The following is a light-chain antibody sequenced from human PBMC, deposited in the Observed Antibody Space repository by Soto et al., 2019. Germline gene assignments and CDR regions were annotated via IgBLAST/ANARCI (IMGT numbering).Light chain of an antibody. CDR2: EVS. Sequence: QSALTQPASVSGSPGHSITIPCTGTSRDVGGYNYVSWYQQHPGKAPKLMIYEVSNRPSGVSNRFSGSKSGNTASLTISGLQAEDEADYYCSSYTSSSTLVFGTGTKLTVL. J-gene: IGLJ1*01. CDR1: SRDVGGYNY. CDR3: SSYTSSSTLV. V-gene: IGLV2-14*01.